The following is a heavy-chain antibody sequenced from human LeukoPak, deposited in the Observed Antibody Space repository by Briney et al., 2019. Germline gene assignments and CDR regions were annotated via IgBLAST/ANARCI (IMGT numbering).Heavy chain of an antibody. D-gene: IGHD5-18*01. CDR3: ARGLRGYSYGYVPWELYYYMDV. CDR2: FHSSGRT. J-gene: IGHJ6*03. CDR1: GGSISSYY. V-gene: IGHV4-59*08. Sequence: PSQTLSLTCIVSGGSISSYYWSWIRQPPGKGLEWIGRFHSSGRTNYNPSLKSRVTISVDTSKNQFSLKLSSVTAADTAVYYCARGLRGYSYGYVPWELYYYMDVWGKGTTVTISS.